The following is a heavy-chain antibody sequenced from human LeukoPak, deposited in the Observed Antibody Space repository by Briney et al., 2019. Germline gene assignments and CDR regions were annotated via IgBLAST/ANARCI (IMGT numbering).Heavy chain of an antibody. Sequence: GGSLRLSCAASGFTFSSYSMNWVRQAPGKGLEWVSSISSSSSYIYYADSVKGRFTISRDNAKNSLYLQMNSLRAEDTAVYYCAREEQQLWNWFDPWGQGTLVTVSS. CDR2: ISSSSSYI. J-gene: IGHJ5*02. D-gene: IGHD6-13*01. CDR3: AREEQQLWNWFDP. CDR1: GFTFSSYS. V-gene: IGHV3-21*01.